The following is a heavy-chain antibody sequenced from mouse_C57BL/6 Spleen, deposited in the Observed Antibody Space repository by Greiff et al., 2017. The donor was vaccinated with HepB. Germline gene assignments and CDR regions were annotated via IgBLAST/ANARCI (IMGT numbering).Heavy chain of an antibody. V-gene: IGHV1-15*01. CDR3: TRGYPLSY. CDR2: IDPETGGT. CDR1: GYTFTDYE. J-gene: IGHJ2*01. Sequence: VQVVESGAELVRPGASVTLSCKASGYTFTDYEMHWVKQTPVHGLEWIGAIDPETGGTAYNQKFKGKAILTADKSSSTAYMELRSLTSEDSAVYYCTRGYPLSYWGQGTTLTVSS.